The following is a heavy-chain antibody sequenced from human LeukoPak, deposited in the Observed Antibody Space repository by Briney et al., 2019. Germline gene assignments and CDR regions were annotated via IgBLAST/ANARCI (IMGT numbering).Heavy chain of an antibody. V-gene: IGHV4-38-2*02. D-gene: IGHD5-18*01. Sequence: PPGTLSLSCTVSGYSISRGYNWAWIRQPPGRGRGGFGSFYHGGSTYYNQSLKSRVTISVDTSKNTHSLQLSSVTAADTAVYYCARNLGGTAMVSAYWGQGTLVTVSS. CDR2: FYHGGST. CDR1: GYSISRGYN. J-gene: IGHJ4*02. CDR3: ARNLGGTAMVSAY.